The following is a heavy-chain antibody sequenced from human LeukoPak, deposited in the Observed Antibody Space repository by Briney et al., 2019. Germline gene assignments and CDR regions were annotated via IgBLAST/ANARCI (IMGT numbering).Heavy chain of an antibody. J-gene: IGHJ6*02. CDR3: ARASGLATISYYGMDV. CDR1: GGSMSSYY. V-gene: IGHV4-59*08. CDR2: IYHSGST. Sequence: SETLSLTCTVSGGSMSSYYWSWIRQPPGKGLEWIGYIYHSGSTNYNPSLKSRVTISVDTSQNQFSLKLTSVTAADTAIYYCARASGLATISYYGMDVWGQGTTVTVSS. D-gene: IGHD5-24*01.